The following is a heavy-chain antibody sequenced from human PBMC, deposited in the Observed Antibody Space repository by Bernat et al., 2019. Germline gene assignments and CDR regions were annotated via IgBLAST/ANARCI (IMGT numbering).Heavy chain of an antibody. D-gene: IGHD6-19*01. CDR3: AKDPIQQWLVSSLRGGYYYGMDV. Sequence: EVQLLESGGGLVQPGGSLRLSCAASGFTFSSYAMSWVRQAPGKGLEWVSAMSGSGGSTYYADSVKGRFTISRDNSKNTLYLQMNSLRAEDTAVYYCAKDPIQQWLVSSLRGGYYYGMDVWGQGTTVTVSS. V-gene: IGHV3-23*01. CDR2: MSGSGGST. J-gene: IGHJ6*02. CDR1: GFTFSSYA.